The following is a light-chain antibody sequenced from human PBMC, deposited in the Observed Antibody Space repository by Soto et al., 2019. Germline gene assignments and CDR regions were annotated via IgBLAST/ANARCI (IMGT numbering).Light chain of an antibody. CDR3: QLYYSGM. CDR1: QSVDSNY. V-gene: IGKV3-20*01. J-gene: IGKJ1*01. Sequence: EIVLTQSPGTLSLSPGERATLSCRASQSVDSNYLGWYQQKPGQAPRLLIYAASSRATGIPDRFSGGGSGTDFTLIISRREPEDFAVYYCQLYYSGMFGQGTKVEIK. CDR2: AAS.